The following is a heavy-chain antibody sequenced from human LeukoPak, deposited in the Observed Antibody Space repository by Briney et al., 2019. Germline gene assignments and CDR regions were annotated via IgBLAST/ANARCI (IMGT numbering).Heavy chain of an antibody. D-gene: IGHD6-13*01. CDR1: GFTFSSYG. CDR3: AKLAGSSWPGDY. CDR2: ISYDGSNK. Sequence: GGSLRLSCAASGFTFSSYGMHWVRHAPGKGLEWVAVISYDGSNKYYADSVKGRFTISRDNSKNTLYLQMNSLRAEDTAVYYWAKLAGSSWPGDYWGQGTLVTVSS. J-gene: IGHJ4*02. V-gene: IGHV3-30*18.